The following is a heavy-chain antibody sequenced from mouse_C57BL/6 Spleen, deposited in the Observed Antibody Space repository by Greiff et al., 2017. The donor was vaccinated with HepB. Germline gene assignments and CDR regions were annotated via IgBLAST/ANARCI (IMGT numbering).Heavy chain of an antibody. CDR2: INPNNGGT. V-gene: IGHV1-26*01. Sequence: VQLQQSGPELVKPGASVKISCKASGYTFTDYYMNWVKQSHGKSLEWIGDINPNNGGTSYNQKFKGKATLTVDKSSSTAYMELRSLTSEDSAVYYCARWDSNFGAYWGQGTLVTVSA. CDR1: GYTFTDYY. J-gene: IGHJ3*01. D-gene: IGHD2-5*01. CDR3: ARWDSNFGAY.